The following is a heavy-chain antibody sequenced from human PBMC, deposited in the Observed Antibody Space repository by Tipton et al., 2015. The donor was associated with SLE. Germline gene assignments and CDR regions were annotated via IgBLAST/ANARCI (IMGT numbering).Heavy chain of an antibody. V-gene: IGHV3-21*01. Sequence: SLRLSCAASGFTFSSYSMNWVRQAPGKGLEWVSSISSSSSYIYYADSVKGRFTISRDNAKNSLYLQMNSLRAEDTAVYYCAGGYCSSTSCYTPDYWGQGTLVTVSS. CDR1: GFTFSSYS. CDR3: AGGYCSSTSCYTPDY. J-gene: IGHJ4*02. CDR2: ISSSSSYI. D-gene: IGHD2-2*02.